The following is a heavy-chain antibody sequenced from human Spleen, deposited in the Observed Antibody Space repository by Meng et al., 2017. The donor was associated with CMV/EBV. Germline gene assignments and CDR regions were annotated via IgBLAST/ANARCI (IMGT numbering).Heavy chain of an antibody. CDR2: IYPGDSDT. J-gene: IGHJ4*02. V-gene: IGHV5-51*01. CDR3: VRLGRTYGDFDY. CDR1: GFTFTSHW. Sequence: GESLKISCKGSGFTFTSHWIGWVRQMSGKGLEWMGIIYPGDSDTRYSPSFRGQVTIPADKSITTAYLQWISLKASDTAMYYCVRLGRTYGDFDYWGQGTLVTVSS. D-gene: IGHD4-17*01.